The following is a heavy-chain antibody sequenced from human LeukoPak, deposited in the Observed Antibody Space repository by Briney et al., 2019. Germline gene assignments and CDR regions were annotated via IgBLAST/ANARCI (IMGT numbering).Heavy chain of an antibody. J-gene: IGHJ4*02. CDR1: GGSISSYY. CDR3: ARDRATSTLVGATGYFDY. D-gene: IGHD1-26*01. V-gene: IGHV4-59*01. CDR2: IYYSGST. Sequence: SETLSLTCTVSGGSISSYYWSWIRQPPGKGLEWIGYIYYSGSTNYNPSLKSRVTISVDTSKNQFSLKLSSVTAADTAVYYCARDRATSTLVGATGYFDYWGQGTLVTVSS.